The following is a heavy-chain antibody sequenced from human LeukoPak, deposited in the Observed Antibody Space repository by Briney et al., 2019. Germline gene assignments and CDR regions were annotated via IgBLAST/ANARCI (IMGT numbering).Heavy chain of an antibody. CDR2: IYDNGST. Sequence: PSETLSLTCTVSGVSISSSSYHWDWIRQPPGKGLEWIGSIYDNGSTYYSPSLKSRVTISVDTSKNQFSLRLNSVTAADTAVYYCARQVLHTAMDYWGQGTLVSVSS. D-gene: IGHD5-18*01. CDR1: GVSISSSSYH. J-gene: IGHJ4*02. CDR3: ARQVLHTAMDY. V-gene: IGHV4-39*01.